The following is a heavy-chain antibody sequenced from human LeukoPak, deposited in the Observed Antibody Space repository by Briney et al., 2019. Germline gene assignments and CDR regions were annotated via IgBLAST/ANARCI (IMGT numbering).Heavy chain of an antibody. CDR3: TRVPRILHTVAVIYYYYMDV. D-gene: IGHD6-19*01. V-gene: IGHV3-30-3*01. CDR2: ISYNGNNK. CDR1: GFIFSSFD. J-gene: IGHJ6*03. Sequence: GRSLRLSCAASGFIFSSFDMHWVRQAPGKGLEWVAFISYNGNNKYHADSVKGRFTISRDNSKNTLYLQMNSLKTEDTAVYYCTRVPRILHTVAVIYYYYMDVWGKGTTVTVSS.